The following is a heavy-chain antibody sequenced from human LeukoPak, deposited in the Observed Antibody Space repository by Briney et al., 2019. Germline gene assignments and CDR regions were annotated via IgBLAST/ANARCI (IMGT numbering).Heavy chain of an antibody. CDR2: IYPGDSDT. CDR1: GYYFRNYW. CDR3: ARLSGSYRKLDY. Sequence: GESLKISCKGSGYYFRNYWIAWVRQMPGKGLEWMGIIYPGDSDTRYSPSFQGQVTISADKSISTAYLQWSSLKASDTAMYYCARLSGSYRKLDYWGQGTLVTVSS. J-gene: IGHJ4*02. D-gene: IGHD1-26*01. V-gene: IGHV5-51*01.